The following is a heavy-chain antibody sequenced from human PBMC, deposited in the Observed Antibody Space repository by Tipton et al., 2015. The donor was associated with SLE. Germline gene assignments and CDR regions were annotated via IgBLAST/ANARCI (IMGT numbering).Heavy chain of an antibody. CDR3: ARGSGTYYSYYYMDV. Sequence: SGFTFSNYGMHWVRQAPGEGLEWVSGISYDGGQEYYADSVKGRFIISRDNSKNTLYMQMNTLRGEDTAVYYCARGSGTYYSYYYMDVWGKGTTVTVSS. D-gene: IGHD1-26*01. CDR2: ISYDGGQE. J-gene: IGHJ6*03. CDR1: GFTFSNYG. V-gene: IGHV3-30*19.